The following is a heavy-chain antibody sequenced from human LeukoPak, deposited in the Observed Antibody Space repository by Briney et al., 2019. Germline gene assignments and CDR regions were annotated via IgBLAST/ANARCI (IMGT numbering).Heavy chain of an antibody. CDR2: IYSGGST. CDR1: GLTVSSSY. Sequence: GGSLRLSCAASGLTVSSSYMSWVRQAPGKGLEWVSAIYSGGSTYYADSVKGRFTISRDNSKNTLSLQMNSLRAEDTAVYYCARVWTALTNWFDPWGQGTLVTVAS. CDR3: ARVWTALTNWFDP. J-gene: IGHJ5*02. V-gene: IGHV3-66*01. D-gene: IGHD3/OR15-3a*01.